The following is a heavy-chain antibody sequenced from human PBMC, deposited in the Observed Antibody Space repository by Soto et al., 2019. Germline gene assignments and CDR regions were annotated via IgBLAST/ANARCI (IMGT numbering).Heavy chain of an antibody. Sequence: GGSLRLSCAASGLIFSSYGMHWVRQAPGKGLEWVTGISHDGGYKSYADSVKGRFTISRDNSQNTLYLQMDSLTAEDTAVYYCVNGLDENTFTEAEFDYWGQGTLVTVSS. V-gene: IGHV3-30*18. J-gene: IGHJ4*02. CDR1: GLIFSSYG. D-gene: IGHD2-8*02. CDR3: VNGLDENTFTEAEFDY. CDR2: ISHDGGYK.